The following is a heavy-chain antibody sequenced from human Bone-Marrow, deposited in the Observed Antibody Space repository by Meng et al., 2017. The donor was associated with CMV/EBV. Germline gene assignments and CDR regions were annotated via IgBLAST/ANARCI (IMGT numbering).Heavy chain of an antibody. V-gene: IGHV4-59*01. D-gene: IGHD3-3*01. CDR3: ARAGLRSGYYFFEDYYYYYGKDV. J-gene: IGHJ6*02. CDR2: IYYSGST. CDR1: GGSISSYY. Sequence: SETLSLTCTVSGGSISSYYWSWIRQPPGKGLEWIGYIYYSGSTNYNPSLKSRVTISVDTSKNQFSLKLSSVTAADTAVYYCARAGLRSGYYFFEDYYYYYGKDVWGQGTTVTVSS.